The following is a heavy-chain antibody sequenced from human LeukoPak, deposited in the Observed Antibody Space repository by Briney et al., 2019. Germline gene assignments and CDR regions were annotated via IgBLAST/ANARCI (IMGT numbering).Heavy chain of an antibody. D-gene: IGHD6-19*01. CDR2: ISYDGSNK. CDR3: AKDYSSGWYVDTLDY. CDR1: GFTFSSYG. J-gene: IGHJ4*02. Sequence: GGSLRLSCAASGFTFSSYGMHWVRQAPGKGLEWVAVISYDGSNKYYADSVKGRFTISRDNSKNTLYLQMNSLRAEDTAVYYCAKDYSSGWYVDTLDYWGQGTLVTVSS. V-gene: IGHV3-30*18.